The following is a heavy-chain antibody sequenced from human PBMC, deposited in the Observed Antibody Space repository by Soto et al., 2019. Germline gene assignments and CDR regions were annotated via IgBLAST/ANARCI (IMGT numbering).Heavy chain of an antibody. Sequence: QSGGSLRLSCAASGFPFSSYVMSWVRQAPGKGLEWVSGISGGGSNTFYADYVKGRFTISRDNSKNTLLLQMNSLGAEDTAVYYCAKDSNKYSSSLRGRYFDYWGQGIGVTLSS. J-gene: IGHJ4*02. D-gene: IGHD4-4*01. CDR3: AKDSNKYSSSLRGRYFDY. CDR1: GFPFSSYV. V-gene: IGHV3-23*01. CDR2: ISGGGSNT.